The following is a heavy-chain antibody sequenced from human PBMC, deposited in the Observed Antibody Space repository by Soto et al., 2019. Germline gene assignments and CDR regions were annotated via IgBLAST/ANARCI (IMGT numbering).Heavy chain of an antibody. CDR3: ARDHNLGYYYYYYYMDV. J-gene: IGHJ6*03. Sequence: EVQLVESGGGLVQPGGSLRLSCAASGFTFSSYWMSWVRQAPGKGLEWVANIKQDGSEKYYVDSVKGRFTISRDNAKNSLYLQMNSLRAEDTAVYYCARDHNLGYYYYYYYMDVWGKGTTVTVSS. D-gene: IGHD1-20*01. CDR2: IKQDGSEK. V-gene: IGHV3-7*01. CDR1: GFTFSSYW.